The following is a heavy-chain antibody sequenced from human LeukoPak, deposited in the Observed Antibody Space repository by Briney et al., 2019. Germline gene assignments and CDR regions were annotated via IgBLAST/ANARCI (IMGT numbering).Heavy chain of an antibody. CDR1: GFTFSSYS. J-gene: IGHJ5*02. CDR2: ISSSSSYI. Sequence: GGSLRLSCAASGFTFSSYSMNWVRQAPGKGLEWVSSISSSSSYIYYADSVKGRFTISRDNAKNSLYLQMNSLRAEDTAVYYCARGRPGDYYGSGSYLFDPWGQGTLVTVSS. D-gene: IGHD3-10*01. CDR3: ARGRPGDYYGSGSYLFDP. V-gene: IGHV3-21*01.